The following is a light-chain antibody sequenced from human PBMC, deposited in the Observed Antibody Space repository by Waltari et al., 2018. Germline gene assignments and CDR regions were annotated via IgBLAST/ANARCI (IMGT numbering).Light chain of an antibody. Sequence: QLVLTQSPSASASLGASVKLTCTLSSGHSSNVIAWLQQRPEKGPRYLMKVNSDGSHSEGEEIPELFSGYSSGAGLYLPRPDLRSECEADFLCQTGGHGTWVVGGGTTVTVL. V-gene: IGLV4-69*01. CDR1: SGHSSNV. J-gene: IGLJ3*02. CDR3: QTGGHGTWV. CDR2: VNSDGSH.